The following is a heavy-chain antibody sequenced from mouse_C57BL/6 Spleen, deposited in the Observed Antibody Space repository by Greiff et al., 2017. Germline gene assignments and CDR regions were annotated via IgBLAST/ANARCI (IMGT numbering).Heavy chain of an antibody. J-gene: IGHJ2*01. D-gene: IGHD2-3*01. CDR1: GFTFSSYT. CDR2: ISGGGGNP. V-gene: IGHV5-9*01. Sequence: EVMLVESGGGLVKPGGSLKLSCAASGFTFSSYTMSWVRQTPEKRLEWVATISGGGGNPYYPDSVKGRFTISRDNAKNTLYLQMSSLRSEDTALYYCARHEGLLRPFDYWGQGTTLTVSS. CDR3: ARHEGLLRPFDY.